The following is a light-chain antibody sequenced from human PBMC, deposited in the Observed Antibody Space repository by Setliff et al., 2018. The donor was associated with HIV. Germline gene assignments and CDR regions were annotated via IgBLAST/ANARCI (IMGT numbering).Light chain of an antibody. CDR3: TSYTDSRSWV. CDR1: SSDVGGNRY. J-gene: IGLJ3*02. Sequence: QSALTQPASVSGSPGQSINISCTGSSSDVGGNRYVSWFRQHPGKAPKLMIYNVSNRPSGISDRFSGSRSGNTASLIISGLQAEDEADYYCTSYTDSRSWVFGGGTKVTVL. CDR2: NVS. V-gene: IGLV2-14*01.